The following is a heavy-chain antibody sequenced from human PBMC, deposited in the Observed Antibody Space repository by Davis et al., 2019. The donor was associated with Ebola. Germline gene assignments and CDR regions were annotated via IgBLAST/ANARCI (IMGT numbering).Heavy chain of an antibody. V-gene: IGHV3-43*02. CDR3: AKEIDCGGDCSSNY. D-gene: IGHD2-21*02. CDR1: GFTFDNDA. J-gene: IGHJ4*02. Sequence: GESLKISCAASGFTFDNDAMHWVRQAPGKGLEWVSLISGNGDSTFYADSVKGRFTISRDNSKNSLYLQMNSLRTEDTAVYYCAKEIDCGGDCSSNYWGQGTLVTVSA. CDR2: ISGNGDST.